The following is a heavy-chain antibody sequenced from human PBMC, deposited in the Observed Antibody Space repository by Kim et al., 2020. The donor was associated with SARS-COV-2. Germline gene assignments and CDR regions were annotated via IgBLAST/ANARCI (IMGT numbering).Heavy chain of an antibody. V-gene: IGHV3-74*01. Sequence: SVRGRFTISRDNAKNTLYLQRNGLGAEDTAVYYCARGLGVPRYYYYGMDVWGQGTTVTVSS. J-gene: IGHJ6*02. CDR3: ARGLGVPRYYYYGMDV.